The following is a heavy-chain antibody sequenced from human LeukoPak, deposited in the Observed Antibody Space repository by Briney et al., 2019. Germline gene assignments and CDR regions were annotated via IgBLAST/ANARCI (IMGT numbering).Heavy chain of an antibody. Sequence: PSETLSLTCTVSGGSISGSSYYWGWIRQPPGKGLEWIGSIYRDGSTYYNPSLKSRVTISVDTSKNQFSLKLSSVTTADTAVYYCTRRAYCSGGTCYSDYWGQGTLVTVSS. J-gene: IGHJ4*02. CDR3: TRRAYCSGGTCYSDY. CDR1: GGSISGSSYY. V-gene: IGHV4-39*01. CDR2: IYRDGST. D-gene: IGHD2-15*01.